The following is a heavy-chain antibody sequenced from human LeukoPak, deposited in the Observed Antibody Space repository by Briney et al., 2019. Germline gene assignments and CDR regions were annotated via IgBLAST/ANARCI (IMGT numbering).Heavy chain of an antibody. V-gene: IGHV3-48*01. CDR2: ISSSSSTI. Sequence: RPGGSLRLSCAASGFTFSSYSMNWVRQAPGKGLEWVSYISSSSSTIYYADSVKGRFTISRGNAKNSLYLQMNSLRAEDTAVYYCARVNGYYFDYWGQGTLVTVSS. J-gene: IGHJ4*02. CDR3: ARVNGYYFDY. D-gene: IGHD2-8*01. CDR1: GFTFSSYS.